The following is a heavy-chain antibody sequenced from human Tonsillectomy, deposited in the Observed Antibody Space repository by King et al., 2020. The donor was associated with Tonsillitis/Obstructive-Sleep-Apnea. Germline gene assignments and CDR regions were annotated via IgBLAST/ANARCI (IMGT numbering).Heavy chain of an antibody. Sequence: VQLVESGGGVVQPGRSLRLSCAASGFTFSSYGMHWVRQAPGKGLEWVAVMSFDGKNKYYADSVEGRFTISRDNSKNTRYLQMNSLRGEDTAVYYCARDPMRDYWSGFSKHYSDYWGQGTLVTVSS. CDR2: MSFDGKNK. CDR3: ARDPMRDYWSGFSKHYSDY. V-gene: IGHV3-30*03. CDR1: GFTFSSYG. D-gene: IGHD3-3*01. J-gene: IGHJ4*02.